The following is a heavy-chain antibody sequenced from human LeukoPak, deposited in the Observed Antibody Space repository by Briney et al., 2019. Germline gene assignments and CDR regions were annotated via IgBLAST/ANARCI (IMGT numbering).Heavy chain of an antibody. CDR1: GGTFSSYA. J-gene: IGHJ4*02. D-gene: IGHD3-10*01. Sequence: VASVKVSCKASGGTFSSYAISWVRQAPGQGLEWVGRIIPIFGTANYAQKFQGRVTFTAGKSTSTAYMELSSLRSEDTAVYYCAISGLWFGELPDFDYWGQGTLVTVSS. CDR3: AISGLWFGELPDFDY. V-gene: IGHV1-69*06. CDR2: IIPIFGTA.